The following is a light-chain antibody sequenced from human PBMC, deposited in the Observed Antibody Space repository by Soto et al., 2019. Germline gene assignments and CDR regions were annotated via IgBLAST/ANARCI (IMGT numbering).Light chain of an antibody. Sequence: EIVLTQSPATLSLSPLEIATLSFMASQSVTNSLAWYQQKPGQAPRLLVYDAPNRATGIPTRFSGSGSGTDFTLTISNLEPEDFAVYYCQQHISWPLTFGGGTKVDIK. V-gene: IGKV3-11*01. CDR3: QQHISWPLT. J-gene: IGKJ4*01. CDR2: DAP. CDR1: QSVTNS.